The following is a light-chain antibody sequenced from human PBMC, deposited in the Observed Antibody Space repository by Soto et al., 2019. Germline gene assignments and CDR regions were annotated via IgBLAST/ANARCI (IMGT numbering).Light chain of an antibody. CDR2: EGS. V-gene: IGLV2-23*01. CDR1: SSDVGSYNL. Sequence: ALTQPASVSGSPGQSITISCTGTSSDVGSYNLVSWYQQHPGKAPKLMIYEGSKRPSGVSNRFSGSKSGNTASLTISGIQAEDEADYYCCSYAGSSFYVFGTGTKLTVL. J-gene: IGLJ1*01. CDR3: CSYAGSSFYV.